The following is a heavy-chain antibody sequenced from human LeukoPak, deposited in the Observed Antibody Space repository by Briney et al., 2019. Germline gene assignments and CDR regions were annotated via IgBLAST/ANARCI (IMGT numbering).Heavy chain of an antibody. CDR3: ASVGISRAFDI. CDR1: GYSFTSYW. CDR2: IYPGDSDT. J-gene: IGHJ3*02. D-gene: IGHD2-15*01. Sequence: GESLKISCKGSGYSFTSYWIGWGRQMPGKGLGWMGIIYPGDSDTRYSPSSQGQVTISADKSISTAYLQWSSLTASDTAIYYCASVGISRAFDIWGQGTMVAVSS. V-gene: IGHV5-51*01.